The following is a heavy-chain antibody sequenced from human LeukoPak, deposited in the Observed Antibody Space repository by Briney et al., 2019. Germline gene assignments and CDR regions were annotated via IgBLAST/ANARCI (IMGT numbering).Heavy chain of an antibody. CDR1: GFTFSRYG. CDR2: IWYHGSIK. Sequence: PLRRSCAASGFTFSRYGMHCGRHAPGNGLEWVAVIWYHGSIKYHADTVTGRFTTSKDNSKHTLYLQMYSLRAEDTPVYYCAKADEMNIDYGGQGTLVSVFS. J-gene: IGHJ4*02. D-gene: IGHD2/OR15-2a*01. V-gene: IGHV3-33*06. CDR3: AKADEMNIDY.